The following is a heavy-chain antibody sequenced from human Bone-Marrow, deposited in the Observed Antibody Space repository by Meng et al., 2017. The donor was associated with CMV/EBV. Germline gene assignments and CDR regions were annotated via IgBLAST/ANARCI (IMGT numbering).Heavy chain of an antibody. CDR1: GFTFSSYA. J-gene: IGHJ4*02. V-gene: IGHV3-30*04. Sequence: GESLKISCAASGFTFSSYAMHWVRQAPGKGLEWVAIITYDGSNKYYADSVKGRFTISRDNSKNTLYLEMNSLRAEDTAVYYCARGDDESSGYYYPDYWGQGTLVTVAS. CDR3: ARGDDESSGYYYPDY. CDR2: ITYDGSNK. D-gene: IGHD3-22*01.